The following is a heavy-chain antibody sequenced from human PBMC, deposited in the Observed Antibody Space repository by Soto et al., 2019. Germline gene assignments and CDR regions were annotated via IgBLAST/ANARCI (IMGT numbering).Heavy chain of an antibody. V-gene: IGHV3-7*03. D-gene: IGHD6-6*01. Sequence: EVQLLESGGGLVQPGGSLRLSCAASGFTFSSYWMSCVRQAPGKGLEWVANIKQDGSEKYYVDSVKGRFTISRDNAKNSLYLQMNSLRAEDTAVYYCARGRRLLAAPIDYWGQGSLVTVSS. CDR1: GFTFSSYW. CDR2: IKQDGSEK. J-gene: IGHJ4*02. CDR3: ARGRRLLAAPIDY.